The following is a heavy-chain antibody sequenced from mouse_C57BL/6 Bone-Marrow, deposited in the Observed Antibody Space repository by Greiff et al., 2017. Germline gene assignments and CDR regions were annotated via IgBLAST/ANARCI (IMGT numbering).Heavy chain of an antibody. CDR3: ARALLGY. D-gene: IGHD2-1*01. Sequence: EVHLVESGGGLVKPGGSLKLSCAASGFTFSSYAMSWVRQTPEKRLEWVATISDGGSYTSYPDNVKGRVTISRDNAKNNLYLQMSHLKSEDTAMYYCARALLGYWGKGTTLTVSS. V-gene: IGHV5-4*01. J-gene: IGHJ2*01. CDR1: GFTFSSYA. CDR2: ISDGGSYT.